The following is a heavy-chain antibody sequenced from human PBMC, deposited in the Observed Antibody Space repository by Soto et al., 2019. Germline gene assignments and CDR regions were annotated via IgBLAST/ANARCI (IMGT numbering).Heavy chain of an antibody. CDR2: MNPNSGNT. Sequence: ASVKVSCKASGYTFTSYDINWVRQATGQGLEWMGWMNPNSGNTGYAQKFQGRVTMTRNTSISTAYMGLSSLRSEDTAVYYCARGSPIAAAGDYWGQGTLVTVSS. CDR1: GYTFTSYD. J-gene: IGHJ4*02. CDR3: ARGSPIAAAGDY. V-gene: IGHV1-8*01. D-gene: IGHD6-13*01.